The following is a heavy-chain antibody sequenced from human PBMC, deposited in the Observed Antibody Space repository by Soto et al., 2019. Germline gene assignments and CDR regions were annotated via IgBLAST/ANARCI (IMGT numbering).Heavy chain of an antibody. D-gene: IGHD3-22*01. CDR2: IIVILGLA. CDR3: ARECDSSGYPFDF. J-gene: IGHJ4*02. Sequence: SMKVSCKGFGGTFSSYTISWGRNGPGQGLEWMGRIIVILGLANYAQKFQGRVTITADKSTSTAYMELNSLRSEDTALYYCARECDSSGYPFDFWGQGTLVTVSS. V-gene: IGHV1-69*04. CDR1: GGTFSSYT.